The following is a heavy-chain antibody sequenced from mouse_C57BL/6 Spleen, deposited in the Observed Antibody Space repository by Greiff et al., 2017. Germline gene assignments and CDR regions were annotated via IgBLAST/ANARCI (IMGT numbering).Heavy chain of an antibody. CDR1: GYAFSSSW. J-gene: IGHJ2*01. D-gene: IGHD1-1*01. V-gene: IGHV1-82*01. Sequence: QVQLQQSGPELVKPGASVKISCKASGYAFSSSWLNWVKQRPGKGLEWIGRIYPGDGDTNYNGKFKGKATLTADKSSSTAYMQLSSLTSEYSAVYFCARRHYGSSYDFDYWGQGTTLTVSS. CDR3: ARRHYGSSYDFDY. CDR2: IYPGDGDT.